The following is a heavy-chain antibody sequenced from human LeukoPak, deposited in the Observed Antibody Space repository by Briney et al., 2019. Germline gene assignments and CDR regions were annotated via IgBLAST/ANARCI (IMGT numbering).Heavy chain of an antibody. CDR1: GGSISSSSYY. V-gene: IGHV4-39*01. J-gene: IGHJ4*02. CDR2: IYYSGST. CDR3: ARGWGYLESPDYFDY. Sequence: SETLSLTCTVSGGSISSSSYYWGWIRQPPGKGLEWIGSIYYSGSTYYNPSLKSRVTISVDTSKNQFSLKLSSVTAADTAVYYCARGWGYLESPDYFDYWGQGTLVTVSS. D-gene: IGHD1-26*01.